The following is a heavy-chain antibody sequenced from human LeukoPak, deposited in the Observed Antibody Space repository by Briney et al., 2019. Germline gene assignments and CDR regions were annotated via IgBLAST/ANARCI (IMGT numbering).Heavy chain of an antibody. CDR3: AKGNWISTLLPYYFDY. V-gene: IGHV3-23*01. Sequence: GGSLRLSCAASGFTFSSYAMSWVRRAPGKGLEWVSAISGSGGSTYYADSVKGRFTISRDNSKNTLYLQMNSLRAEDTAVYYCAKGNWISTLLPYYFDYWGQGTLVTVSS. CDR1: GFTFSSYA. J-gene: IGHJ4*02. CDR2: ISGSGGST. D-gene: IGHD1-1*01.